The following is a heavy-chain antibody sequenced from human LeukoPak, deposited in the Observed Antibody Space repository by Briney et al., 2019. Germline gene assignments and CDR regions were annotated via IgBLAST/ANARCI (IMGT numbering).Heavy chain of an antibody. V-gene: IGHV4-30-4*01. CDR3: ARGSSGWPYYFDY. CDR2: IYYSGST. Sequence: SETLSLTCTVSGGSISSGSYYWSWIRQPPGKGLEWIGYIYYSGSTYYNPSLKSRVTISVDTSKNQFSLKLSSVTAADTAVYYCARGSSGWPYYFDYWGQGTLVTVSS. J-gene: IGHJ4*02. CDR1: GGSISSGSYY. D-gene: IGHD6-19*01.